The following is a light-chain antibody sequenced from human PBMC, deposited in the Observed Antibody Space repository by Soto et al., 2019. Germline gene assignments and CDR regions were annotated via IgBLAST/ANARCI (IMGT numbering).Light chain of an antibody. J-gene: IGKJ2*03. CDR3: QQYYSPPYS. CDR1: QSVLYSGNNKNH. CDR2: WAS. Sequence: DRVMTXSPXXLAVSXXXXXTINCKCSQSVLYSGNNKNHLAWYQQKPGQPPKLLISWASTRESGVPDRFSGSGSGTDFTLSINSLQAEDVAVYYCQQYYSPPYSFGQGTKLEI. V-gene: IGKV4-1*01.